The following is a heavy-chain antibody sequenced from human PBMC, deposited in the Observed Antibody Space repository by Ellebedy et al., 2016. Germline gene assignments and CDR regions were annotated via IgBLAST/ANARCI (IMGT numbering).Heavy chain of an antibody. D-gene: IGHD4-17*01. V-gene: IGHV3-21*01. CDR2: ISSSSSYI. CDR3: ARDDYGVTGVDY. J-gene: IGHJ4*02. Sequence: GESLKISXVASGFTFSSYAMNWVRQAPGKGLEWVSSISSSSSYIYYADSVKGRFTISRDNAKNSLYLQMNSLRAEDTAVYYCARDDYGVTGVDYWGQGTLVTVSS. CDR1: GFTFSSYA.